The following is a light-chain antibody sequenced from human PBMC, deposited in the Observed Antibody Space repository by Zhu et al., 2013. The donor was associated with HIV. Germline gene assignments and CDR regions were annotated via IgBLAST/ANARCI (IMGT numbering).Light chain of an antibody. J-gene: IGKJ4*01. Sequence: EIVLTQSPGTLSLSPGERATLSCRASQNVSSSFLAWYQQKPGQAPRLLIYGASSRATAIPDRFXGSGSGTDFTLTISRLEPEDSAVYYCQRFGNSPPTVTFGGGTKVGDQT. V-gene: IGKV3-20*01. CDR1: QNVSSSF. CDR2: GAS. CDR3: QRFGNSPPTVT.